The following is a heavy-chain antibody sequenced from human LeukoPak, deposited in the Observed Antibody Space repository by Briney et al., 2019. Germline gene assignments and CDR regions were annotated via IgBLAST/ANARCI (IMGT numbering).Heavy chain of an antibody. J-gene: IGHJ6*03. V-gene: IGHV3-23*01. CDR1: GFTFRDYA. CDR3: AKGYGSGSGLAHPGANYYMDV. CDR2: ISGSGGST. Sequence: GGSLRLSCAASGFTFRDYAMIWVRQAPGKGLEWVSTISGSGGSTYYADSVKGRFTISRDNSKNTLYLQMNSLRAEDTAVYYCAKGYGSGSGLAHPGANYYMDVWGKGTTVTVSS. D-gene: IGHD3-10*01.